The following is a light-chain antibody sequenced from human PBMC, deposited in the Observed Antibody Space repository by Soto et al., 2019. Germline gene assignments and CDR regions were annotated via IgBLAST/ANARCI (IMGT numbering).Light chain of an antibody. Sequence: EIMMTQSPATLSVSPGDRATLSCRASQSVRSNLAWYQQKPGQSPRLLTYGASTRATGVPARFSGSGSGTEFTLTISSLQSEDFAVYYCQHYNNWPAFGQGTKVEIK. CDR2: GAS. V-gene: IGKV3-15*01. J-gene: IGKJ1*01. CDR3: QHYNNWPA. CDR1: QSVRSN.